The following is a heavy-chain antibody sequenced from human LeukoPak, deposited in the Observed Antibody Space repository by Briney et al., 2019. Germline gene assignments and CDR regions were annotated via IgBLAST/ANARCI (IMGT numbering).Heavy chain of an antibody. CDR1: GFTFSSYA. CDR2: ISGSGGST. J-gene: IGHJ4*02. V-gene: IGHV3-23*01. D-gene: IGHD2-21*01. Sequence: PGGCLRLSCAASGFTFSSYAMSWVRQAPGKGLEWVSAISGSGGSTYYADSVKGRFTISRDNSKNTLYLQMNSLRAEDTAVYYCAREGDGSRYYFDYWGQGILVTVSS. CDR3: AREGDGSRYYFDY.